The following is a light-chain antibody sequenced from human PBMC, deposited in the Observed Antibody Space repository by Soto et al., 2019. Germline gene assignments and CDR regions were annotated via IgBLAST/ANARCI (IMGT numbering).Light chain of an antibody. CDR3: QAYHSSLSYV. V-gene: IGLV1-40*01. CDR2: GNS. J-gene: IGLJ1*01. CDR1: SSNIGAGYD. Sequence: QSVLTQPPSVSGAPGQRVTISCTGSSSNIGAGYDVHWYQQLPGTVPKLLIYGNSNRPSGVPDRFSGSKSGTSASLAITGLQAEDEADYYCQAYHSSLSYVFGTGTKVTVL.